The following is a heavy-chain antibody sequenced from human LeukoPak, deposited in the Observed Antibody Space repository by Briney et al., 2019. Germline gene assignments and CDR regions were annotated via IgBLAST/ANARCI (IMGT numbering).Heavy chain of an antibody. J-gene: IGHJ6*03. Sequence: SVKVSCKASGGTFSSYAISWVRQAPGQGLEWMGGIIPIFGTANYAQKFQGRVTITTDESTSTAYRELRSLRSEDTAVYYCARDSGIAAAQSGGYMDVWGKGTTVTVSS. D-gene: IGHD6-13*01. CDR2: IIPIFGTA. CDR3: ARDSGIAAAQSGGYMDV. CDR1: GGTFSSYA. V-gene: IGHV1-69*05.